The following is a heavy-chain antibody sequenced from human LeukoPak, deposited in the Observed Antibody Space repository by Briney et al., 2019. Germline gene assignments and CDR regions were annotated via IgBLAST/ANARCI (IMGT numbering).Heavy chain of an antibody. CDR1: GYSISSGYY. Sequence: SETLSLTCTVSGYSISSGYYWSWIRQPAGKGLEWIGRIYTSGSTNYNPSLKSRVTLSLDTSRNQFSLKLISVTAADTAVYYCARDGLPVAGSYYYNYMDVWGKGTTVTISS. CDR3: ARDGLPVAGSYYYNYMDV. D-gene: IGHD6-19*01. CDR2: IYTSGST. J-gene: IGHJ6*03. V-gene: IGHV4-4*07.